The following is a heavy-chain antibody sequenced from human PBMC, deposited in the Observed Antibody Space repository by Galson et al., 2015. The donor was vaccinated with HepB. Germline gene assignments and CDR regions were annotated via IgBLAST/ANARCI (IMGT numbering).Heavy chain of an antibody. J-gene: IGHJ6*02. CDR3: AKGRVESSWYSSSWYHYYYYGMDV. CDR1: GFTFSSYG. V-gene: IGHV3-30*18. Sequence: SLRLSCAASGFTFSSYGMHWVRQAPGKGLEWVAVISYDGSNKYYADSVKGRFTISRDNSKNTLYLQMNSLRAEDTAVYYCAKGRVESSWYSSSWYHYYYYGMDVWGQGTTVTVSS. D-gene: IGHD6-13*01. CDR2: ISYDGSNK.